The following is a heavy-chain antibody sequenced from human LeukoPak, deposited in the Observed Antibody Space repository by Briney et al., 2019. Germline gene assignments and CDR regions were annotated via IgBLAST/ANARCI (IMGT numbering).Heavy chain of an antibody. J-gene: IGHJ3*02. CDR3: ARDPYRFAFDI. D-gene: IGHD1-26*01. CDR1: GFSFSTIY. CDR2: INADGTAE. V-gene: IGHV3-7*03. Sequence: GSLRLSCAASGFSFSTIYMSWVRQTPGQGLEWVANINADGTAEYYVDSVKGRFTISRDNAKNSLYLQMNSLRAEDTAVYYCARDPYRFAFDIWGQGTVVLVSS.